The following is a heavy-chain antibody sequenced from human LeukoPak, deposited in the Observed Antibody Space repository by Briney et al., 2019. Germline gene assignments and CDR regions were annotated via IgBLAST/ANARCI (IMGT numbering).Heavy chain of an antibody. CDR1: GFTFTTYA. V-gene: IGHV3-23*01. Sequence: GGSRRLSCAASGFTFTTYAMSWVRQAPGKGLEWVSAISGSGGSTYYADSVKGRFTISRDNSKNTLYLQMNSPRAEDTAVYYCARRCYDSSGFDYWGQGTLVTVSS. J-gene: IGHJ4*02. CDR2: ISGSGGST. CDR3: ARRCYDSSGFDY. D-gene: IGHD3-22*01.